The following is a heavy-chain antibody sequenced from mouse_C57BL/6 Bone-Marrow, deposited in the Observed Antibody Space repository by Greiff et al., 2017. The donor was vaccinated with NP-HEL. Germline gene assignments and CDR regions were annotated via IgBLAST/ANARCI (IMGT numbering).Heavy chain of an antibody. Sequence: EVKLMESGGGLVQPGGSLKLSCAASGFTFSDYYMYWVRQTPEKRLEWVAYISNGGGSTYYPDTVKGRFTISRDNAKNTLYLQMSRLKSEDTAMYYCARPGYSNSWYFDVWGTGTTVTVSS. CDR1: GFTFSDYY. CDR3: ARPGYSNSWYFDV. CDR2: ISNGGGST. J-gene: IGHJ1*03. V-gene: IGHV5-12*01. D-gene: IGHD2-5*01.